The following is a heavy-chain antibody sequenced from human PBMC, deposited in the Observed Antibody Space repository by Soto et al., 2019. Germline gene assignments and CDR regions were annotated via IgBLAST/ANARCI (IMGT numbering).Heavy chain of an antibody. V-gene: IGHV4-61*01. CDR3: TRGGDASKNGH. J-gene: IGHJ4*02. Sequence: QVQLQESGPGLVKPSETLSLTCTVPAGSVSIGTYYWSWIRQPPGKGLEWIGFIHYSGSTNYNPSLKSPVTVSVDTFKNPFALKLTSVNAADTAVYYCTRGGDASKNGHWGQGTLVTVDS. CDR2: IHYSGST. D-gene: IGHD2-21*01. CDR1: AGSVSIGTYY.